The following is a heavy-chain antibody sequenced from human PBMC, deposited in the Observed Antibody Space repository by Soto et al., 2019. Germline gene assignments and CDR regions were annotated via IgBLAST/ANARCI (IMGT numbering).Heavy chain of an antibody. CDR2: ISGSGGST. V-gene: IGHV3-23*01. CDR3: AKGGDLRFLEWTPEAFDI. Sequence: TGGSLRLSCAASGFTFSNYAMSWVRQAPGKGLEWVSAISGSGGSTYYADSVKGRFTISRDNSKNTLYLQMNSLRAEDTAVYYCAKGGDLRFLEWTPEAFDIWGQGTMVTVSS. D-gene: IGHD3-3*01. J-gene: IGHJ3*02. CDR1: GFTFSNYA.